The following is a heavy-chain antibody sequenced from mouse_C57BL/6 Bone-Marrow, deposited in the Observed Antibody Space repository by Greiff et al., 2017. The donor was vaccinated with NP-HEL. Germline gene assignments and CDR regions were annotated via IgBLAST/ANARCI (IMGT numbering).Heavy chain of an antibody. V-gene: IGHV8-8*01. CDR2: IWWDDDQ. Sequence: QVTLKVSGPGILQPSQTLSLTCSFSGFSLSTFGMGVGWIRQPSGKGLEWLAHIWWDDDQYYNPALKSRLTISKDTSKNQVFLKIANVDTADTATYYCARISPDYYGSSWYFDVWGTGTTVTVSS. D-gene: IGHD1-1*01. CDR3: ARISPDYYGSSWYFDV. J-gene: IGHJ1*03. CDR1: GFSLSTFGMG.